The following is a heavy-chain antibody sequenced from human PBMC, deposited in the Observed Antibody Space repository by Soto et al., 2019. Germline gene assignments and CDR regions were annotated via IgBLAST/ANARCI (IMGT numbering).Heavy chain of an antibody. D-gene: IGHD3-9*01. CDR3: ARGGLAIRDFDWYGDYGMDV. CDR1: GYTFTNYG. V-gene: IGHV1-18*01. Sequence: QVQLVQSGAEVKKPGASVKVSCKAAGYTFTNYGISWVRQAPGQGLEWMGWISGYNGNTNYAQKLQSRVTMTTETSTSTAYMALRSLRSDDTAVYYWARGGLAIRDFDWYGDYGMDVWGQGTTVIVSS. CDR2: ISGYNGNT. J-gene: IGHJ6*02.